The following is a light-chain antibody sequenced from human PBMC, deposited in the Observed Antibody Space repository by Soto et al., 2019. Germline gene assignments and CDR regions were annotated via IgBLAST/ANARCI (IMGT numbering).Light chain of an antibody. V-gene: IGLV2-8*01. J-gene: IGLJ2*01. CDR3: SSYGGTNNLL. Sequence: QPALTQPPSASGSPGQSVTISCTGTSSDVGGYKYVSWYQQHPGKAPKLMIFEVHKRPSGVPDRFSGSKSGNTASLTVSGLQAEDEADYYCSSYGGTNNLLFGGGTKLTVL. CDR1: SSDVGGYKY. CDR2: EVH.